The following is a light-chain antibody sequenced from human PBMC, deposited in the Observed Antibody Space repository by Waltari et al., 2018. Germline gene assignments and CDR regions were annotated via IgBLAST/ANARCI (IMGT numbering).Light chain of an antibody. CDR2: LND. Sequence: QSVLTQPPSASGTPGQRVTISCSGSKSNIERNIVNWYQVLPGTAPKLVISLNDQRPSGVPDRFSGSKSGTSASLAISRLQSEDDADYYCAAWDESLKVVLFGGGTKLTVL. CDR1: KSNIERNI. J-gene: IGLJ2*01. V-gene: IGLV1-44*01. CDR3: AAWDESLKVVL.